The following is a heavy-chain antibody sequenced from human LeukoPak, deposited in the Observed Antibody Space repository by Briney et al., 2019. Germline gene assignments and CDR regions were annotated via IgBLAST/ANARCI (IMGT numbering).Heavy chain of an antibody. V-gene: IGHV4-34*01. CDR2: INHSGST. CDR1: GGSFSVYY. CDR3: ARGVVVPAASYNWFDP. D-gene: IGHD2-2*01. J-gene: IGHJ5*02. Sequence: SETLSLTCAVYGGSFSVYYWSWIRQPPGKGLEWIGEINHSGSTNYNPSLKSRVTISVDTSKNQFSLKLSSVTAADTAVYYCARGVVVPAASYNWFDPWGQGTLVTVSS.